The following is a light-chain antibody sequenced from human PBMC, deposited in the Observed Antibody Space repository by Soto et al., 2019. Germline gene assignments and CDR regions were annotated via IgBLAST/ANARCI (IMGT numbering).Light chain of an antibody. J-gene: IGLJ1*01. Sequence: QSVLTQPASVSGSPGQSITISCTGTSSDVGGYNYVSWYQQHPGKAPKLMIYEVSNRPSGVSNRFSGSKSDNTASLTISGLQAEDEADYYCSSYTDSSNYVFGTGTKVTVL. CDR1: SSDVGGYNY. CDR2: EVS. V-gene: IGLV2-14*01. CDR3: SSYTDSSNYV.